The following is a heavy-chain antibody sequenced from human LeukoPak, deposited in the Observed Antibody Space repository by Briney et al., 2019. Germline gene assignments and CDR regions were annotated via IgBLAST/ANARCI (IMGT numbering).Heavy chain of an antibody. Sequence: ASVKVSCKASGYTFTSYDINWVRQATGQGLEWMGWMNPKSGNTGYAQKFQGRVTMTRNTSISTAYMELSSLRSEDTAVYYCVCVERQLVSRFDYWGQGTLVTVSS. J-gene: IGHJ4*02. CDR1: GYTFTSYD. D-gene: IGHD6-13*01. CDR2: MNPKSGNT. V-gene: IGHV1-8*01. CDR3: VCVERQLVSRFDY.